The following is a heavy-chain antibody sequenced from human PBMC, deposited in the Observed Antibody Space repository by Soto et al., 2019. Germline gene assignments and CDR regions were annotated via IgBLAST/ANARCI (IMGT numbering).Heavy chain of an antibody. D-gene: IGHD3-9*01. CDR3: AHRRGYDILTGINCDY. CDR1: GFSLNTSGVG. Sequence: QITLKESGPTLVKPTQTLTLTCTFSGFSLNTSGVGVGWIRQPPGKALEWLALIYWDDDERYNPSLNNRLTITKGTSKNQVVLTMTNMDPVDTATYYCAHRRGYDILTGINCDYWGQGTLVTVAS. V-gene: IGHV2-5*02. J-gene: IGHJ4*02. CDR2: IYWDDDE.